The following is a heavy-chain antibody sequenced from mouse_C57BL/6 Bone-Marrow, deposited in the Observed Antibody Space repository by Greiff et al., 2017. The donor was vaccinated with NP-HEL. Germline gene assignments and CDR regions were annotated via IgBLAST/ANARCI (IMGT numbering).Heavy chain of an antibody. CDR3: TRSGSVYGNYFY. V-gene: IGHV1-15*01. Sequence: VQLQESGAELVRPGASVTLSCKASGYTFTDYEMHWVKQTPVHGLEWIGAIDPETGGTAYNQKFKGKAILTADKSSSTADMELRSLTSEDSAVYYCTRSGSVYGNYFYWGQGTTLTVSS. J-gene: IGHJ2*01. D-gene: IGHD2-1*01. CDR1: GYTFTDYE. CDR2: IDPETGGT.